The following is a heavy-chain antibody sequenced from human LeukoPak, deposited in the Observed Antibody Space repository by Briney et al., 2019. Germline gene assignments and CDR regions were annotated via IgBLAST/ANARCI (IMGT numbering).Heavy chain of an antibody. CDR3: ARIFRGAYFDY. Sequence: SETLSLTCTVSGGSISSGSYYWSWIRQPAGKGLEWIGRIYTSGSTNYNPSLKSRVTVSDGKSKNQFSLKLSSVTAADTAVYYCARIFRGAYFDYWGQGTLVTVSS. V-gene: IGHV4-61*02. CDR2: IYTSGST. J-gene: IGHJ4*02. D-gene: IGHD3-10*01. CDR1: GGSISSGSYY.